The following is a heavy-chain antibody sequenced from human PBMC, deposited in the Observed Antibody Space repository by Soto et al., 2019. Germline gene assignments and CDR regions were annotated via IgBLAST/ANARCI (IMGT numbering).Heavy chain of an antibody. D-gene: IGHD1-26*01. CDR2: INHSGST. V-gene: IGHV4-34*01. Sequence: PSETLSLTCAFYDGSFIVYYWSWIRQHPGKGLEWIGEINHSGSTNYNPSLKSRVTISVDTSKNQFSLKLSSVTAADTAVYYCARGRRRLLRATVYFDYWGQGTLVTVSS. CDR3: ARGRRRLLRATVYFDY. J-gene: IGHJ4*02. CDR1: DGSFIVYY.